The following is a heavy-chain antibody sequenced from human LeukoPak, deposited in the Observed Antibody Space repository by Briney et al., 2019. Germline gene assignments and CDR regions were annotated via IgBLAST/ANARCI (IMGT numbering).Heavy chain of an antibody. V-gene: IGHV4-61*02. J-gene: IGHJ4*02. CDR2: IYTSGST. D-gene: IGHD3-16*01. CDR3: AREDYDYVWGSYTHFDY. Sequence: PSETLSLTCTVSGGSISSSSYYWSWIRQPAGKGLEWIGRIYTSGSTNYNPSLKSRVTMSVDTSKNQFSLRLSSVTAADTAVYYCAREDYDYVWGSYTHFDYWGQGTLVTVSS. CDR1: GGSISSSSYY.